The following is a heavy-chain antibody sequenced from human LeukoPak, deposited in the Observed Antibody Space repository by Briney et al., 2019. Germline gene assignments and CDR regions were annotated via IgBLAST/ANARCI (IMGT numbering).Heavy chain of an antibody. D-gene: IGHD3-22*01. Sequence: GGSLRLSCAASGFTVSSNYMSWVHQAPGKGLEWVSVIYSGGSTYYADSVKGRFTISRDNSKNTLYLQMNSLRAEDTAVYYCARSAGLGYYFDYWGQGTLVTVSS. J-gene: IGHJ4*02. V-gene: IGHV3-53*01. CDR1: GFTVSSNY. CDR3: ARSAGLGYYFDY. CDR2: IYSGGST.